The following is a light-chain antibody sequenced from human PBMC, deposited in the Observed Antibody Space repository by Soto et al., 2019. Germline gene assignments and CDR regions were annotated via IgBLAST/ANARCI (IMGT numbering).Light chain of an antibody. J-gene: IGKJ1*01. Sequence: DIQMTQSPSTLSASVGDRDTITCRASQSISSWLAWYQQKPGMAPKLLIYKASILQSGVPSRFSGSGSGTEFLLTISSLQPDDFATYYCQQYNTYWTFGQGTKVEIK. CDR1: QSISSW. V-gene: IGKV1-5*03. CDR2: KAS. CDR3: QQYNTYWT.